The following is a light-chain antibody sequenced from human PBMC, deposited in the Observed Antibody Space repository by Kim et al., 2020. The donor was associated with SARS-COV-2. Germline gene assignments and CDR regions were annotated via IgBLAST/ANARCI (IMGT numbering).Light chain of an antibody. CDR2: YDS. Sequence: VVPGKTARSTCGGNNIGSKSVHWYQQKPGQAPVLVIYYDSDRPSGIPERFSGSNSGNTATLTISRVEAGDEADYYCQVWDSSSDWVFGGGTQLTVL. CDR3: QVWDSSSDWV. J-gene: IGLJ3*02. V-gene: IGLV3-21*04. CDR1: NIGSKS.